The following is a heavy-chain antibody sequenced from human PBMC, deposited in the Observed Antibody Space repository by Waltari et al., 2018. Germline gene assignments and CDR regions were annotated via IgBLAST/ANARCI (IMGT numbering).Heavy chain of an antibody. CDR3: ARVCYDFWSGQTSYMDV. V-gene: IGHV1-69*04. CDR2: IIPILGIA. D-gene: IGHD3-3*01. Sequence: QVQLVQSGAEVKKPGSSVKVSCKASGGTLSSYAISWVRQAPGQGLEWMGGIIPILGIANYAQKFQGRVTITADESTSTAYMELSSLRSEDTAVYYCARVCYDFWSGQTSYMDVWGKGTTVTVSS. J-gene: IGHJ6*03. CDR1: GGTLSSYA.